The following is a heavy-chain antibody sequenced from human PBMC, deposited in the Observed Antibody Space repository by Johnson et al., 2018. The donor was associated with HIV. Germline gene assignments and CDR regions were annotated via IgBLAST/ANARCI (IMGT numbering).Heavy chain of an antibody. CDR1: GFTFSSYG. V-gene: IGHV3-30*03. CDR2: ISYDGSNK. J-gene: IGHJ3*02. CDR3: ARDPTTQDSQLTGDFGAFDI. Sequence: QVQLVESGGGVVQPGRSLRLSCAASGFTFSSYGMHWVRQAPGKGLEWVAVISYDGSNKYYADSVKGRFTISRDNARNSLYLQMNNLRADDTALYSCARDPTTQDSQLTGDFGAFDIWGQGTMVTVSS. D-gene: IGHD1-20*01.